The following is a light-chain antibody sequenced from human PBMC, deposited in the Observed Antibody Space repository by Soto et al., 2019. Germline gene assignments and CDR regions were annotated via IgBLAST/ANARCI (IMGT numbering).Light chain of an antibody. V-gene: IGLV1-51*01. CDR1: SANIGSNY. J-gene: IGLJ2*01. CDR3: GAWDGSLSVVL. Sequence: QSVLTQPPSVSAAPGQKVTISCSGSSANIGSNYVSWYQHIPGTAPKLVIYDSDKRPSEIPERFSGSKSGTSATLDITGLQPGDEADYYCGAWDGSLSVVLFGGGTKLTVL. CDR2: DSD.